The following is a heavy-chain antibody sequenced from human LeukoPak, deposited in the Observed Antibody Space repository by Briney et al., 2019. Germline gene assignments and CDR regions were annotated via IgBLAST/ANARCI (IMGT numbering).Heavy chain of an antibody. CDR1: GFTFDDYA. D-gene: IGHD2-2*01. V-gene: IGHV3-9*01. Sequence: GGSLRLSCAASGFTFDDYAMHWVRQAPGKDLEWVSGISWNSGSIGYADSVKGRFTISRDNAKNSLYLQMNSLRAEDTALYYCARSHIVVVPAALFDYWGQGTLVTVSS. CDR2: ISWNSGSI. CDR3: ARSHIVVVPAALFDY. J-gene: IGHJ4*02.